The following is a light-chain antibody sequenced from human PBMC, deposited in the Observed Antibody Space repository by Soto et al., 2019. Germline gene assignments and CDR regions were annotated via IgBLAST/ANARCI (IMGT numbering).Light chain of an antibody. CDR2: GAS. V-gene: IGKV3-20*01. J-gene: IGKJ1*01. CDR1: QNVYNNY. Sequence: EIVLTQSPGTLSLSPGERVTLSCRASQNVYNNYLAWYQQRPGQAPRSLIYGASSRATGIPDRFSGSGSGTDFTLSISRLEPEDSAVYYCQQYGSSPWTFGQGTKVDIK. CDR3: QQYGSSPWT.